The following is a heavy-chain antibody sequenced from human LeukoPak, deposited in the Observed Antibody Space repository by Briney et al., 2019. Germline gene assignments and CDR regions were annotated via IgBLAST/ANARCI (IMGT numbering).Heavy chain of an antibody. V-gene: IGHV1-18*04. CDR3: ARVEMATIDY. CDR2: ISSYNGNT. Sequence: VASVKVSCKASGSTFTDYYIHWVRQAPGQGLEWMGWISSYNGNTNYAQKLQGRVTMTTDTSTSTAYMELRSLRSDDTAVYYCARVEMATIDYWGQGTLVTVSS. CDR1: GSTFTDYY. D-gene: IGHD5-24*01. J-gene: IGHJ4*02.